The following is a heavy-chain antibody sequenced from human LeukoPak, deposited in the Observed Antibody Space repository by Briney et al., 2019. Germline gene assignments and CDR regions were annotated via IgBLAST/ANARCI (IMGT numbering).Heavy chain of an antibody. J-gene: IGHJ4*02. D-gene: IGHD5-12*01. V-gene: IGHV3-43*02. Sequence: GGSLRLSCAASGFTFDDYAMHWVRQAPGKGLEWVSLISGDVGSNYYADSVKGRFTISRDNSKNSLYLQMNSLRTEDTALYYCAKDIGYSGYDWFDYWGQGTLVTVSS. CDR3: AKDIGYSGYDWFDY. CDR2: ISGDVGSN. CDR1: GFTFDDYA.